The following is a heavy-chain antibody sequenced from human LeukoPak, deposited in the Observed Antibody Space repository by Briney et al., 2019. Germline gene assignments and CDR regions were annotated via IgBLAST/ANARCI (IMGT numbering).Heavy chain of an antibody. Sequence: SETLSLTCSVSGGSISSYYWSWIRQPPGKGLEWIGYIYYSGRTNYNPSLKSRVTISVDTSKNQFSLTLSSVTAADTAVYYCARMRGSGGSCYDYWGQGTLVTVSS. J-gene: IGHJ4*02. CDR2: IYYSGRT. CDR3: ARMRGSGGSCYDY. D-gene: IGHD2-15*01. V-gene: IGHV4-59*01. CDR1: GGSISSYY.